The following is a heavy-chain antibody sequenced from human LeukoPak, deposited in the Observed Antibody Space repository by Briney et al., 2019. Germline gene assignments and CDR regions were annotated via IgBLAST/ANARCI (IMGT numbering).Heavy chain of an antibody. CDR2: IRYDGSNK. Sequence: GGSLRLPCAASGFTFSSYGMHWVRQAPGKGLEWVAFIRYDGSNKYYADSVKGRFTISRDNSKNTLYLQMNSLRDEDTAVYYCANREVADYWGQGTLVTVSS. CDR1: GFTFSSYG. J-gene: IGHJ4*02. V-gene: IGHV3-30*02. D-gene: IGHD5-12*01. CDR3: ANREVADY.